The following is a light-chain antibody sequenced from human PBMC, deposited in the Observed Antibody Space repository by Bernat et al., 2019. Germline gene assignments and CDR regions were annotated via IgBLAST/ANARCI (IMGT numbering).Light chain of an antibody. J-gene: IGKJ2*01. Sequence: DIVMTQSPLSLPVTPGEPAPISCRSSQSLLHSNGYNYLDWYLQKPGQSPQLLIYLGSNRASGVPDRFSGSGSGTEFTLKISRVEAEDVGCYFCMQALQTHMYTFGQGTKLEIK. V-gene: IGKV2-28*01. CDR2: LGS. CDR3: MQALQTHMYT. CDR1: QSLLHSNGYNY.